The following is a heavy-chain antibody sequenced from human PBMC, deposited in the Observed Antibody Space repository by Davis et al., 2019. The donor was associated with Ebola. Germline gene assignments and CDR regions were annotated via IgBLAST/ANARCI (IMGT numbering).Heavy chain of an antibody. J-gene: IGHJ4*02. Sequence: ASVKVSCKASGYTFTSYDINWVRQATGQGLEWMGWMNPNSGNTGYAQKFQGRVTMTEDTSTDTAYMEMSGLRSEDTAVYYCATRSGRSWYIYWGQGTLVTVSS. CDR2: MNPNSGNT. CDR3: ATRSGRSWYIY. D-gene: IGHD6-13*01. CDR1: GYTFTSYD. V-gene: IGHV1-8*01.